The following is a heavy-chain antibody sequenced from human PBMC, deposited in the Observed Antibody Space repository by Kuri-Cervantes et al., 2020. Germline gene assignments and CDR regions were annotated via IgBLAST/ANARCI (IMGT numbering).Heavy chain of an antibody. CDR1: GGSIDRYY. D-gene: IGHD1-1*01. CDR3: ARDGSGSSYMDV. CDR2: ISHTGHA. J-gene: IGHJ6*03. Sequence: GSLRLSCTVSGGSIDRYYWTWIRLSPGRGLEWIAYISHTGHASYNPSLNGRVTISVDASKNQFSLKLTSVTAADTAVYYCARDGSGSSYMDVWGKGATVTVSS. V-gene: IGHV4-59*01.